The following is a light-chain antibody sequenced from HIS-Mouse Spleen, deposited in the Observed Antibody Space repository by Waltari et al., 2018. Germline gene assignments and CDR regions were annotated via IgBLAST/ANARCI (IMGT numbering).Light chain of an antibody. CDR3: NSRDSSGNHLVV. CDR2: GKN. V-gene: IGLV3-19*01. Sequence: SSELTQDPAVSVGLGQTVRITCQGDSLRSYYSSWYQQNPGQAPVLVIDGKNNRPSGIPDRFSCYSSGNTASLAIPGAQAEDEADYYCNSRDSSGNHLVVFGGGTKLTVL. J-gene: IGLJ2*01. CDR1: SLRSYY.